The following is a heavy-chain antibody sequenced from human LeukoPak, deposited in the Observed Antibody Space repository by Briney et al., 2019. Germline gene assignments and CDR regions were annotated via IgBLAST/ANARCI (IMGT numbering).Heavy chain of an antibody. Sequence: SETLSLTCTVSGGSISSGGYYWSWIRQHPGKGLEWIGYIYYSGSTYYNPSLKSRVTISVDTSKNQFSLKLSSVTAADTAVYYCARMRSGYDAFDYWGQGTLVTVSS. J-gene: IGHJ4*02. CDR2: IYYSGST. CDR3: ARMRSGYDAFDY. D-gene: IGHD5-12*01. V-gene: IGHV4-31*03. CDR1: GGSISSGGYY.